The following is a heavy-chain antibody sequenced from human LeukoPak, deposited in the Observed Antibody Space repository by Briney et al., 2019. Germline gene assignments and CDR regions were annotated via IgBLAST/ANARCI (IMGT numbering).Heavy chain of an antibody. V-gene: IGHV1-69*04. CDR3: AICSSTCFGGLDN. CDR1: GYTFTSHG. D-gene: IGHD2-2*01. CDR2: IIPTLGIT. J-gene: IGHJ4*02. Sequence: SVKVSCKASGYTFTSHGISWVRQAPGPGLEWMGRIIPTLGITDFAQNFQGRVTFTADKSTSTAYMELSSLRSEDTAVYYCAICSSTCFGGLDNWGQGTLVTVSS.